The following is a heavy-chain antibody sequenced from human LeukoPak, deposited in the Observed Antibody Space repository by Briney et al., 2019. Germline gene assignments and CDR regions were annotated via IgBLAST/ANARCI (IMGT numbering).Heavy chain of an antibody. D-gene: IGHD2-2*01. CDR1: GFTFSSYV. J-gene: IGHJ4*02. CDR3: ARKYCTSSSCPLDC. Sequence: GGSLRLPCAASGFTFSSYVMSWVRQAPGKGLEWVSGISGSGGTTNYADSVKGRFTISRDNSKNTLYLHMNSLRAEDTAIYFCARKYCTSSSCPLDCWGQGTLVTVSS. V-gene: IGHV3-23*01. CDR2: ISGSGGTT.